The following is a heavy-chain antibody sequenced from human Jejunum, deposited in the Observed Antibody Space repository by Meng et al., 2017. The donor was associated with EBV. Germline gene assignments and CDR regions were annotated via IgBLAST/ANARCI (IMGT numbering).Heavy chain of an antibody. CDR2: VIPIFATA. V-gene: IGHV1-69*06. CDR1: DGTFSNYA. D-gene: IGHD3-16*02. J-gene: IGHJ4*02. CDR3: ARSSGGVVADYFDY. Sequence: QGQLVQSGATVKKPGSSVKVSCKASDGTFSNYAFSWVRQAPGQGLEWMGGVIPIFATATYAQRFQGEVTITADKSTSTAYMELRSLRSEDTAVYYCARSSGGVVADYFDYWGQGTLVTVSS.